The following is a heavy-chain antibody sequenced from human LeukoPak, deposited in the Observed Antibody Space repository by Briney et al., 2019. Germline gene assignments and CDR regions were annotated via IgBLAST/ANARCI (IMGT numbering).Heavy chain of an antibody. CDR2: ITGSDGRT. CDR1: GFTFRIYA. CDR3: ARDRRFPDDVFDI. J-gene: IGHJ3*02. Sequence: GGSLRLSCAASGFTFRIYAMSWVRQAPGKGLEWVSAITGSDGRTYYAASVKGRFTISRDNSKNALYLQMSSLRADDTAIYYCARDRRFPDDVFDIWGQGTLVTVSS. V-gene: IGHV3-23*01. D-gene: IGHD2-21*01.